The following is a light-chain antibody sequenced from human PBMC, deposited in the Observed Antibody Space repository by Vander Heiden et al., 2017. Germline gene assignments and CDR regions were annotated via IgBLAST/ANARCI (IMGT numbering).Light chain of an antibody. CDR1: QSVLYSSNNKNY. CDR2: WAS. J-gene: IGKJ3*01. V-gene: IGKV4-1*01. Sequence: DIVMTQSPDSLAVSLGERATINCKSSQSVLYSSNNKNYLAWYQQKPGQPPKLLIYWASTRESGVPDRFSGSGSGTDFTLTISSLQAEDVAVYYCQQYYTTPFTFASGTKVDI. CDR3: QQYYTTPFT.